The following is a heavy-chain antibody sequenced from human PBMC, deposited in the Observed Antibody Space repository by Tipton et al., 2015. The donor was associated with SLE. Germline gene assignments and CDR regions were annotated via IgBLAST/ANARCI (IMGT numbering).Heavy chain of an antibody. CDR1: GFTFNIYS. J-gene: IGHJ3*02. Sequence: GSLRLSCAASGFTFNIYSMNWVRQAPGKGLEWVSYISSSSSSTYYADSVKGRFTISRDNSKNSLYLQMNSLRTEDTALYYCAKDWPGMGAFDIWGQGTMVTVSS. D-gene: IGHD3-16*01. CDR3: AKDWPGMGAFDI. CDR2: ISSSSSST. V-gene: IGHV3-48*04.